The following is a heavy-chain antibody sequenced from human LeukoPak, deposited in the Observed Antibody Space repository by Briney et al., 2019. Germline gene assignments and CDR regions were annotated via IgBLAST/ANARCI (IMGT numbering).Heavy chain of an antibody. CDR2: ISGDGGST. D-gene: IGHD6-19*01. V-gene: IGHV3-43*02. J-gene: IGHJ6*03. CDR3: AKDVSSGWYYYYYYMDV. CDR1: GFTFDDYA. Sequence: GGSLKLSCAASGFTFDDYAMHWVRQAPGKGLEWVSLISGDGGSTYYADSVKGRFTISRDNSKNSQYLQMNSLRTEDTALYYCAKDVSSGWYYYYYYMDVWGKGTTVTVSS.